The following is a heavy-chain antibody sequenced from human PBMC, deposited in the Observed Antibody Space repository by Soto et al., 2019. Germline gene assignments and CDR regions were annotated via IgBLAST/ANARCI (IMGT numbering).Heavy chain of an antibody. V-gene: IGHV1-69*12. CDR2: IIPIFATA. CDR1: GVTFSSYA. CDR3: ARSITGTVSYYYGMDV. Sequence: QVQLVQSGAEVKKPGSSVKVSCKASGVTFSSYAISWVRQAPGQGLEWMGGIIPIFATADYAQKFQGRVTITADESTSTAYMELSSLRSEDTAVYYCARSITGTVSYYYGMDVWGQGTTVTVSS. J-gene: IGHJ6*02. D-gene: IGHD1-20*01.